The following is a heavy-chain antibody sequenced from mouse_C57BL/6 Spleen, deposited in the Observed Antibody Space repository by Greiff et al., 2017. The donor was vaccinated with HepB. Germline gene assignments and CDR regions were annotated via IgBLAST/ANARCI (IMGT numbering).Heavy chain of an antibody. J-gene: IGHJ2*01. CDR2: ISDGGSYT. Sequence: EVQGVESGGGLVKPGGSLKLSCAASGFTFSSYAMAWVRQTPEKRLEWVATISDGGSYTYYPDNVKGRVTITRDNAKNNLYLQLGHRKSEDTDMYYCARDDFFDCWGQGTTRTVSS. CDR3: ARDDFFDC. CDR1: GFTFSSYA. V-gene: IGHV5-4*01.